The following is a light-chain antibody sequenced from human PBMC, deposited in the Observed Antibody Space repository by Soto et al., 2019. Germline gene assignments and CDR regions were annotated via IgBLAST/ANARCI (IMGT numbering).Light chain of an antibody. CDR3: QQYNSYPWT. J-gene: IGKJ1*01. CDR2: DAS. V-gene: IGKV1-5*01. CDR1: QSISSW. Sequence: IQMTQHPSSLSASVGDRVTITCRASQSISSWLAWYQQKPGKAPKLLIYDASSLESGVPSRFSGSGPGTEFTLTISSLQPDDFATYYCQQYNSYPWTFGQGTKVDIK.